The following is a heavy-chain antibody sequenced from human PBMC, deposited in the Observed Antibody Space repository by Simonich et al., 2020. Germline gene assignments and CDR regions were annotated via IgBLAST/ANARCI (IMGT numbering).Heavy chain of an antibody. D-gene: IGHD2-2*01. V-gene: IGHV1-2*02. Sequence: QVQLVQSGAEVKKPGASVKVSCKASGYTFTGYYMHWVRQAPGQGLEWMGWSNPSSGGTNNAQKCQGRVTMTRDTSISTAYMELSRLRSDDTAVYYCARDPVVPAAIRNAFDIWGQGTMVTVSS. CDR3: ARDPVVPAAIRNAFDI. J-gene: IGHJ3*02. CDR1: GYTFTGYY. CDR2: SNPSSGGT.